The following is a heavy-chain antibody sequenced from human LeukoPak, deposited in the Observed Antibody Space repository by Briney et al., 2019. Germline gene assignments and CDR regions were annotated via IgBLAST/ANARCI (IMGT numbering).Heavy chain of an antibody. D-gene: IGHD2-15*01. J-gene: IGHJ4*02. V-gene: IGHV4-38-2*01. CDR3: ARPRGSCSGGSCYYYYFDY. Sequence: PSETLSLTCAVSGYSISSGYYWGWIRQPPGKGLEWIGSIYHSGSTYYNPSLKSRVTISVDTSKNQFSLKLSSVTAADPAVYYCARPRGSCSGGSCYYYYFDYRGQGTLVTVSS. CDR1: GYSISSGYY. CDR2: IYHSGST.